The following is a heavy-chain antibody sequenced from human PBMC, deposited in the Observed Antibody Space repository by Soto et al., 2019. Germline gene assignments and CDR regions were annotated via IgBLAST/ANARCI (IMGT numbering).Heavy chain of an antibody. CDR2: ISAYNGNT. J-gene: IGHJ6*02. V-gene: IGHV1-18*01. CDR3: ARASWNDFWSGYSSRAYYYYGMDV. CDR1: GYTFTSYG. Sequence: GASVKVSCKASGYTFTSYGISWGRQAPGQGLEWMGWISAYNGNTNYAQKLQGRVTMTTDTSTSTAYMELRSLRSDDTAVYYCARASWNDFWSGYSSRAYYYYGMDVWGQGTTVTVSS. D-gene: IGHD3-3*01.